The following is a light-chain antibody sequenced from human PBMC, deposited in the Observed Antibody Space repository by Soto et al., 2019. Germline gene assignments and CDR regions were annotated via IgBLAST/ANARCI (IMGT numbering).Light chain of an antibody. V-gene: IGKV3-15*01. CDR1: QSVSSN. J-gene: IGKJ1*01. CDR2: GAS. CDR3: HQYYNRPPWT. Sequence: EIVMTQSPATLSVSPGERATLSCRASQSVSSNLAWYQHKPGQAPRLLIYGASTRATGIPARFSGSGSGTEFTLTISSLQSEDFATYYCHQYYNRPPWTFGQGTKVDIK.